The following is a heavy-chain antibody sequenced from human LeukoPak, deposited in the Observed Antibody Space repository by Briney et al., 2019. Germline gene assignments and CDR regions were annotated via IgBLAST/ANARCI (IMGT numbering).Heavy chain of an antibody. CDR2: IYYSGST. CDR3: ASRDSSIAARRFDY. D-gene: IGHD6-6*01. J-gene: IGHJ4*02. CDR1: GGSISSSSYY. V-gene: IGHV4-39*01. Sequence: SETLSLTCTVSGGSISSSSYYWGWIRQPPGKGLEWIGSIYYSGSTYYNPPLKSRVTISVDTSKNQFSLKLSSVTAADTAVYYCASRDSSIAARRFDYWGQGTLVTVSS.